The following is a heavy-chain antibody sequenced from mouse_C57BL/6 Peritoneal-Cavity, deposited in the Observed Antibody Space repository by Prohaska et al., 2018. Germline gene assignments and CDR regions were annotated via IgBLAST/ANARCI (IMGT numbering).Heavy chain of an antibody. J-gene: IGHJ1*03. V-gene: IGHV1-15*01. CDR1: GYTFTDYE. Sequence: QVQLQQSGAELVRPGASVTLSCKASGYTFTDYEMHWVKQTPVHGLEWIGAIDPETGGTAYNQKFKGKAILTADKSSSTAYMELRSLTSEDSAVYYCTRGYGRRGWYFDVWGIGTTVTVSS. D-gene: IGHD1-1*01. CDR3: TRGYGRRGWYFDV. CDR2: IDPETGGT.